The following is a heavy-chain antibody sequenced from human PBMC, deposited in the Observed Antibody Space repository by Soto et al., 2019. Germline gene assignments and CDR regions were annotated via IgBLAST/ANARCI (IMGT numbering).Heavy chain of an antibody. CDR1: VFTFSSYG. CDR2: ISYDGSNK. V-gene: IGHV3-30*18. Sequence: GGSLRLSCAASVFTFSSYGMHWGRQAPCKGLEWVAVISYDGSNKYYADSVKGRFTISRDNSKNTLYLQMNSLRAEDTAMYYCANTNYDFWGMDVWGQGTTVTVSS. D-gene: IGHD3-3*01. CDR3: ANTNYDFWGMDV. J-gene: IGHJ6*02.